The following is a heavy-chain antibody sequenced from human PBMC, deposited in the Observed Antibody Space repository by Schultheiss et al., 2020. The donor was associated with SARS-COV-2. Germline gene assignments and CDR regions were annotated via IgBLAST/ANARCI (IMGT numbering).Heavy chain of an antibody. D-gene: IGHD3-10*01. CDR1: GGSISSYY. CDR2: IYYSGST. Sequence: SETLSFTCTVSGGSISSYYWSWIRQPPGKGLEWIGYIYYSGSTNYNPSLKSRVTISVDTSKNQFSLKLSSVTAADTAVYYCARHSILWFGELLGNWFDPWGQGTLVTVSS. CDR3: ARHSILWFGELLGNWFDP. J-gene: IGHJ5*02. V-gene: IGHV4-59*08.